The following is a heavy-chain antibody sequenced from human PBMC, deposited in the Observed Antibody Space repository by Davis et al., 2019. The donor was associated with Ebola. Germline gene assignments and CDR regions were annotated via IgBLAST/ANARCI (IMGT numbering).Heavy chain of an antibody. CDR2: IIPILGAT. CDR3: ARSFSRTFVGWFDP. Sequence: AASVKVSCKASGGTFSSHAVSWVRQAPGQGLEWMGGIIPILGATNYAQSFQGRVTITADESTSTAYMELSSLRSEDTAVYYCARSFSRTFVGWFDPWGQGTLVTVSS. D-gene: IGHD3-16*02. J-gene: IGHJ5*02. CDR1: GGTFSSHA. V-gene: IGHV1-69*13.